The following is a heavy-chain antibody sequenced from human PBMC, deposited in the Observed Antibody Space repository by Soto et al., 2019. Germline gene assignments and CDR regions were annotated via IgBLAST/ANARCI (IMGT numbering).Heavy chain of an antibody. Sequence: QGQLVESGGGVVQPGTSLRLSCEASGFIFSRYGMHWVRQAPGKGLERVAVISYAGSNKYYAESVKGRFIISRDKSEDTLDLEMDRLSAEDTAGYFCAEDLGSGKPYYYYAMDVWGQGTTVTVSS. J-gene: IGHJ6*02. D-gene: IGHD3-10*01. V-gene: IGHV3-30*18. CDR1: GFIFSRYG. CDR2: ISYAGSNK. CDR3: AEDLGSGKPYYYYAMDV.